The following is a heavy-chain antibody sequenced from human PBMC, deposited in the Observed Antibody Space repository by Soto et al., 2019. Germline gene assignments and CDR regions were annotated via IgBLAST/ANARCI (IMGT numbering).Heavy chain of an antibody. J-gene: IGHJ6*03. CDR2: IYYSGST. V-gene: IGHV4-39*01. D-gene: IGHD3-3*01. Sequence: SETLSLTCTVSGGSISSSSYYWGWIRQPPGKGLEWIGSIYYSGSTYYNPSLKSRVTISVDTSKNQFSLKLSSVTAADTAVYYCARQVVDFWSGYYYYYYMDVWGKGTTVT. CDR3: ARQVVDFWSGYYYYYYMDV. CDR1: GGSISSSSYY.